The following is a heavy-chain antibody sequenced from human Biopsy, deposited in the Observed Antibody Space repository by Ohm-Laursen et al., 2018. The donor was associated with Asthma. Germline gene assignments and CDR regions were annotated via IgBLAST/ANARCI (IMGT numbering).Heavy chain of an antibody. V-gene: IGHV1-18*01. CDR1: GYTFNSAG. CDR2: ISVYNGNT. CDR3: ARAVDYSHYYGIDV. J-gene: IGHJ6*02. Sequence: ATEKISCKASGYTFNSAGITWVRQAPGQGLEWMGWISVYNGNTKVAQKLQDRVAMITDTSTSTAYMELRSLRSDDTAVYFCARAVDYSHYYGIDVWGQGTTVTVS. D-gene: IGHD3-10*01.